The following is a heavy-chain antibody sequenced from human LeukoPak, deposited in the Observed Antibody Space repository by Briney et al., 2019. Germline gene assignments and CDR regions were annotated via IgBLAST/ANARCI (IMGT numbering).Heavy chain of an antibody. D-gene: IGHD6-19*01. V-gene: IGHV3-23*01. Sequence: GGSLRLSCAASGFTFSSYAMSWVRQAPGKGLEWVSAISGSGGSTYYADSVKGRFTISRDNSKNTLYLQMNSLRAEDTAVYYCAKVIFIAVAGTDLDAFDIWGQGTMVTVSS. CDR2: ISGSGGST. CDR1: GFTFSSYA. J-gene: IGHJ3*02. CDR3: AKVIFIAVAGTDLDAFDI.